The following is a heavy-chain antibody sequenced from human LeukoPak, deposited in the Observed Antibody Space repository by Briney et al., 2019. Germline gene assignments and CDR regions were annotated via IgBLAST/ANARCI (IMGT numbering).Heavy chain of an antibody. D-gene: IGHD3-9*01. V-gene: IGHV4-34*01. CDR1: GGSFSGYY. Sequence: SETLSLTCAVYGGSFSGYYWSWIRQPPGKGLEWIGEINHSGSTNYNPSLKSRVTISVDTSKNQFSLKLSSVTAADTAVYYCARVDYDILTGPSRFDPWGQGTRVTVSS. CDR2: INHSGST. J-gene: IGHJ5*02. CDR3: ARVDYDILTGPSRFDP.